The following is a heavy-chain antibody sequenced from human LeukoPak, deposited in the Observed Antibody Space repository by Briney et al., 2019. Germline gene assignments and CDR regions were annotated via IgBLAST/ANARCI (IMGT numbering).Heavy chain of an antibody. CDR3: ARLSQTPDYYSSGGYYYLGY. D-gene: IGHD3-22*01. V-gene: IGHV1-8*01. CDR1: RYTFNSYD. J-gene: IGHJ4*02. Sequence: ASATVSYKASRYTFNSYDINWVREAAGQGREWMGWMNPNTGRTGFAQKFQGRLTMTRDTSISTAYMELSSLRSEDTAVYYCARLSQTPDYYSSGGYYYLGYWGQGTPVTVSS. CDR2: MNPNTGRT.